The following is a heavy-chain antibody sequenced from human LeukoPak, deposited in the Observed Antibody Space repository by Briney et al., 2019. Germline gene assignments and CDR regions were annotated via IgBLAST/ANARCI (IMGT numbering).Heavy chain of an antibody. V-gene: IGHV4-34*01. D-gene: IGHD3-10*01. Sequence: SETLSLTRAVYGGSFSGYYWSWIRQPPGKGLEWIGEINHSGSTNYNPSLKSRVTISVDTSKNQFSLKLSSVTAADTAVYFCARLRYYGSGSYPMTGNWFDPWGQGTLVTVSS. CDR1: GGSFSGYY. J-gene: IGHJ5*02. CDR2: INHSGST. CDR3: ARLRYYGSGSYPMTGNWFDP.